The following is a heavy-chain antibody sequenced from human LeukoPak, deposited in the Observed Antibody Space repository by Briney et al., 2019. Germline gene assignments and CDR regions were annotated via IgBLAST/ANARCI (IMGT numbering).Heavy chain of an antibody. CDR2: ISYDGSKK. J-gene: IGHJ4*02. CDR1: GFTFSSYA. CDR3: ASSGSYRFDY. Sequence: GGSLRLSCAASGFTFSSYAMHWVRQAPGKGLEWVAVISYDGSKKYYADSMKGRFTISRDNSKNTLYLQMNSLRDEDTAVYYCASSGSYRFDYWGQGTLVTVSS. V-gene: IGHV3-30-3*01. D-gene: IGHD1-26*01.